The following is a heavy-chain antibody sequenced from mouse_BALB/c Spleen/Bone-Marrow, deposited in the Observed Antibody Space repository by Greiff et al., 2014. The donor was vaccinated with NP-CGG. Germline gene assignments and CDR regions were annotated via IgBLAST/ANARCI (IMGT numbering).Heavy chain of an antibody. CDR3: ARNGNYRYAMDY. J-gene: IGHJ4*01. CDR2: IYPGDGST. D-gene: IGHD2-1*01. Sequence: LKESGALVKISCKASGYTFTSYDINWVKQRPGQGLEWIGWIYPGDGSTEYNEKFKGKATLTADKSSSTAYMQLSSLTSENSAVYFCARNGNYRYAMDYWGQGTSVTVSS. V-gene: IGHV1S33*01. CDR1: GYTFTSYD.